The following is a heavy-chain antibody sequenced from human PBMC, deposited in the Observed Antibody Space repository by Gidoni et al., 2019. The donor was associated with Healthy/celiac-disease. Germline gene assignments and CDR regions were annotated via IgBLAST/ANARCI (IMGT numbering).Heavy chain of an antibody. V-gene: IGHV3-23*01. J-gene: IGHJ2*01. CDR2: ISGSGGST. CDR3: AKYGGGSLNRYFDL. Sequence: EVQLLESGGGLVQPGGSLRLSCAASGFTFSSYAMSWVRQAPGKGLEWVSAISGSGGSTYYADSVNGRFTISRDNSKNTLYLQLNTLRAEDTAVYYCAKYGGGSLNRYFDLWGRGTLVTVSS. D-gene: IGHD1-26*01. CDR1: GFTFSSYA.